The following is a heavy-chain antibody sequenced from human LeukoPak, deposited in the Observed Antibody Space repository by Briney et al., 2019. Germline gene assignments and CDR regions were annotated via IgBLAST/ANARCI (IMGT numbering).Heavy chain of an antibody. CDR3: ARDAGYDAFDI. CDR1: GYTFTGYY. J-gene: IGHJ3*02. CDR2: ISPNSGGT. V-gene: IGHV1-2*02. Sequence: GASVKVSCKASGYTFTGYYMHWVRQAPGQGLEWMGWISPNSGGTNYAQKFQGRVTMTRDTSISTAYMELRSLRSDDTAVYYCARDAGYDAFDIWGQGTMVTVSS. D-gene: IGHD6-25*01.